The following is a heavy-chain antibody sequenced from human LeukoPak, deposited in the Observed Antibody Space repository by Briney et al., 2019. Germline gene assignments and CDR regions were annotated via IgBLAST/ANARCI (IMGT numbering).Heavy chain of an antibody. D-gene: IGHD5-12*01. Sequence: SVKVSCEASGGTFSSYAISWVRQAPGQGLEWMGGIIPIFGTANYAQKFQGRVTITADESTSTAYMELSSLRSEDTAVYYCARSGATQDYYYYGMDVWGQGTTVTVSS. CDR1: GGTFSSYA. J-gene: IGHJ6*02. V-gene: IGHV1-69*13. CDR2: IIPIFGTA. CDR3: ARSGATQDYYYYGMDV.